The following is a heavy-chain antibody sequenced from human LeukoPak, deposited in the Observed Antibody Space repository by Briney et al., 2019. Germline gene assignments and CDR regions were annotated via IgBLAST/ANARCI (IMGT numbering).Heavy chain of an antibody. CDR2: IYYSGST. D-gene: IGHD5-24*01. J-gene: IGHJ6*02. Sequence: KSSETLSLTCTVSGGSISSYYWSWIRQPPGKGLEWIGYIYYSGSTNYNPSLKSRVTISVDTSKNQFSLKLSSVTAADTAVYYCARDGGGYTDYYGMDVWGQGTTVTVSS. V-gene: IGHV4-59*01. CDR1: GGSISSYY. CDR3: ARDGGGYTDYYGMDV.